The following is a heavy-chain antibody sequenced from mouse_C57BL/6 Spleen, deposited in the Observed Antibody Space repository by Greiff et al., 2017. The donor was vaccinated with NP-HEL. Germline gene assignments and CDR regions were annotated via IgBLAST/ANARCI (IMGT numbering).Heavy chain of an antibody. CDR3: ARAGSSSFDV. J-gene: IGHJ1*03. D-gene: IGHD1-1*01. V-gene: IGHV5-17*01. CDR1: GFTFSDYG. Sequence: EVKLEESGGGLVKPGGSLKLSCAASGFTFSDYGMHWVRQAPEKGLEWVAYISSGSSTIYYADTVKGRFTISRDNAKNTLFLQMTSLRSEDTAMYYCARAGSSSFDVWGTGTTVTVSS. CDR2: ISSGSSTI.